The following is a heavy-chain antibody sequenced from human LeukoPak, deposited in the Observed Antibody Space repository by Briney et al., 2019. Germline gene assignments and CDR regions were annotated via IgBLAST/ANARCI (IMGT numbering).Heavy chain of an antibody. D-gene: IGHD3-22*01. CDR3: ARRPYYYDSSGWGVLYYFDY. V-gene: IGHV4-39*01. Sequence: SETLSLTCTVSGGSISSSSYSWGWIRQPPGKGLEWIGSIYYSGSTYYNPSLKSRVTISVDTSKNQFSLKLSSVTAADTAVYYCARRPYYYDSSGWGVLYYFDYWGQGTLVTVPS. CDR1: GGSISSSSYS. J-gene: IGHJ4*02. CDR2: IYYSGST.